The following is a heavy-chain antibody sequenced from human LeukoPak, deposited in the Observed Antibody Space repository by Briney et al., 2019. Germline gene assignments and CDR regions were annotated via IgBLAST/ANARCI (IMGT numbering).Heavy chain of an antibody. CDR2: ISGSGGST. CDR3: AKEYDSGWTSFDY. D-gene: IGHD6-19*01. CDR1: GFTFSSYA. J-gene: IGHJ4*02. Sequence: GGSLRLSCAASGFTFSSYAMSWVPQAPGKGLEWVSAISGSGGSTYYADSVKGRFTISRDNSKNTLYLQMNSLRPEDTAVYYCAKEYDSGWTSFDYWGRGTVVTVSS. V-gene: IGHV3-23*01.